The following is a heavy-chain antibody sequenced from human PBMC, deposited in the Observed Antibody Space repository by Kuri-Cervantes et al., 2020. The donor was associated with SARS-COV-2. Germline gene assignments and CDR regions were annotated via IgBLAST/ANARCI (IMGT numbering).Heavy chain of an antibody. CDR3: ARSHTLYGGNSSPWDY. D-gene: IGHD4-23*01. V-gene: IGHV1-2*02. Sequence: ASVKVSCKASGYTFTGYYMHWVRQAPGQGLEWMGWINPNSGGTNYAQKFQGRVTMTRDTSISTAYMELSRLRSDDTAVYYCARSHTLYGGNSSPWDYWGQGTLVTFSS. J-gene: IGHJ4*02. CDR1: GYTFTGYY. CDR2: INPNSGGT.